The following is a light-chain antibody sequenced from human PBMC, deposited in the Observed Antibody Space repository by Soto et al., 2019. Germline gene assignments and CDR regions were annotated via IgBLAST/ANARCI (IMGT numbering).Light chain of an antibody. CDR1: SGDVGGYNF. CDR3: CSYGGSSTWV. CDR2: DVS. Sequence: QSALTQPRSVSGSPGQSVTISCTGTSGDVGGYNFVSWYQQHTGKAPTLMIFDVSQRPSGVPDRFSGSKSGNTASLTVSGLQAEDEADYYCCSYGGSSTWVFGGGTKLTVL. V-gene: IGLV2-11*01. J-gene: IGLJ3*02.